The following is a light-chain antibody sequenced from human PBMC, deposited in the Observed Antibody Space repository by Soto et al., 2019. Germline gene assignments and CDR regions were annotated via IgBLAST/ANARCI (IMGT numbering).Light chain of an antibody. J-gene: IGKJ1*01. CDR1: QSVNSNY. CDR3: QQYDTSPRT. Sequence: EIVLTQSPGTLSLSPGERATLSCRASQSVNSNYLAWYQQTPGQGPMPLMYGASSRATGIPDRFSGSGSGTDFTLPISRLEPEDFAVYYCQQYDTSPRTFGQGTKVEIK. V-gene: IGKV3-20*01. CDR2: GAS.